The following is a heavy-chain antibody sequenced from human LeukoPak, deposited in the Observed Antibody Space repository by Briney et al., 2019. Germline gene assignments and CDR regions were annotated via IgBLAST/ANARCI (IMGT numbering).Heavy chain of an antibody. CDR1: GFTFSSYW. D-gene: IGHD6-13*01. J-gene: IGHJ4*02. CDR3: ARDPGGIAAAGSHFAY. V-gene: IGHV3-7*01. CDR2: IKQDGSEK. Sequence: GGSLRLSCAASGFTFSSYWMSWVRQAPGKGLEWVANIKQDGSEKYYVDSVKGRFTISRDNAKNSLYLQMNSLRAEDTAVYYCARDPGGIAAAGSHFAYWGQGTLVTVSS.